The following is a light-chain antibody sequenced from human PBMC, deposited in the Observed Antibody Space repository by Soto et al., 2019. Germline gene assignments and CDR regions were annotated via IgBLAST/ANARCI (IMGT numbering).Light chain of an antibody. Sequence: IVLTQSPATLSLSPGERATLSCRAGQSVSSYLAWYQQKPGQAPRLLIYDASNRATGIPARFSGSGSGTDFTLTISSLEPEDFAAYYCQQRSSWPLTFGQGTKVEIK. J-gene: IGKJ1*01. CDR1: QSVSSY. CDR2: DAS. CDR3: QQRSSWPLT. V-gene: IGKV3-11*01.